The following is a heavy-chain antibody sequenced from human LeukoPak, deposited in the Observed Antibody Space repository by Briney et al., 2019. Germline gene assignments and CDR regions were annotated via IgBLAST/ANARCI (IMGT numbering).Heavy chain of an antibody. D-gene: IGHD5-12*01. CDR1: GGTFSSYA. Sequence: SVKVSCEASGGTFSSYAISWVRQAPGQGLEWMGRIIPIFGTANYAQKFQGRVTITTDESTSTAYMELSSLRSEDTAVYYCARVRYGYDFAPYYMDVWGKGTTVTVSS. CDR2: IIPIFGTA. J-gene: IGHJ6*03. CDR3: ARVRYGYDFAPYYMDV. V-gene: IGHV1-69*05.